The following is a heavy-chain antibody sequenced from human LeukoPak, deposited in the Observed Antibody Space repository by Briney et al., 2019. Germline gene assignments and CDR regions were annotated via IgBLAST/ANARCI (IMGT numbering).Heavy chain of an antibody. CDR3: ATSKGYCSSTSCSFAYFDY. J-gene: IGHJ4*02. CDR1: GGTFSSYA. V-gene: IGHV1-69*01. CDR2: IIPIFGTA. Sequence: SVKVPCKASGGTFSSYAISWVRQAPGQGLEWMGGIIPIFGTANYAQKFQGRVTITADESTSTAYMELSSLRSEDTAVYYCATSKGYCSSTSCSFAYFDYWGQGTLVTVSS. D-gene: IGHD2-2*01.